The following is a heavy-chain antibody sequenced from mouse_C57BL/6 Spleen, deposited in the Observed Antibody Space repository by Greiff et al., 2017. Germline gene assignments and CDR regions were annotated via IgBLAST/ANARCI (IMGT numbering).Heavy chain of an antibody. V-gene: IGHV6-3*01. CDR3: TRYYRSRYWYFEV. Sequence: EVQGVESGGGLVQPGGSMKLSCVASGFTFSNYWMNWVRQSPEKGLEWVAQIRLKSDNYATHYAETVKGRFTISRDDSKSSVYLQMNNLRAEDTGIYYCTRYYRSRYWYFEVWGTGTTVTVAS. D-gene: IGHD1-1*01. CDR2: IRLKSDNYAT. J-gene: IGHJ1*03. CDR1: GFTFSNYW.